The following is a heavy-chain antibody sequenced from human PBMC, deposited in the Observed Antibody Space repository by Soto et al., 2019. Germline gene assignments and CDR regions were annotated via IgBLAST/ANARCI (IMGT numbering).Heavy chain of an antibody. V-gene: IGHV3-74*01. J-gene: IGHJ4*02. D-gene: IGHD7-27*01. CDR2: MFTDVSTT. Sequence: GSLRRSCAASGFSFSGLWMHWVRQAPGKGLVCVSRMFTDVSTTYYADSVKGRFTISTDNAKSTLYLQMNSLRVEDTARYYCAKEVSLGSTVDLGYWRQGSLVTVPS. CDR3: AKEVSLGSTVDLGY. CDR1: GFSFSGLW.